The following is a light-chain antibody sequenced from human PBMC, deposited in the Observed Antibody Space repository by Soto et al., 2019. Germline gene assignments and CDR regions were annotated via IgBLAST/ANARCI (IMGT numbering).Light chain of an antibody. V-gene: IGKV4-1*01. J-gene: IGKJ2*01. CDR1: QSVLYSSNNKNY. CDR3: QQHYSTPYA. CDR2: WAS. Sequence: DIVMTQSPDSLAVSLGERATINCKSSQSVLYSSNNKNYLAWYQHKPGQPPKLLIYWASTRESGVPDRFSGSGSGTDFTLTISSLQAEDVAVYYCQQHYSTPYAFGQGTKLEIK.